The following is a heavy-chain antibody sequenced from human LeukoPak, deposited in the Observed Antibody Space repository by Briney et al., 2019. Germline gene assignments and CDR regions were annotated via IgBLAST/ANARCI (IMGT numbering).Heavy chain of an antibody. CDR2: ISASGIGT. V-gene: IGHV3-23*01. Sequence: GGSLRLSCAASGFTFSTYVMSWFRQAPGKGLEWVSTISASGIGTYYADSVKGRSTVSRDNSKNTLYPQMNSLRAEDTAVYFCANLRGSGSSYFDSWGQGTLVTVSS. CDR1: GFTFSTYV. J-gene: IGHJ4*02. D-gene: IGHD3-10*01. CDR3: ANLRGSGSSYFDS.